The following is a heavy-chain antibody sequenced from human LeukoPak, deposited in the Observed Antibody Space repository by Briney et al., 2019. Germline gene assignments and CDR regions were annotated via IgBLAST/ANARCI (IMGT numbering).Heavy chain of an antibody. CDR3: ATYLFRGDTHYFDY. CDR1: GGSIRSYY. V-gene: IGHV4-59*01. J-gene: IGHJ4*02. Sequence: PSETLSLTCNVSGGSIRSYYWSWIRQPPGKGLEWIAYIHYSGSTNYNPSLKSRVTISLDTSKNQLSLKLYSVTAADTAVYYCATYLFRGDTHYFDYWGQGIVVTVSS. D-gene: IGHD3-10*01. CDR2: IHYSGST.